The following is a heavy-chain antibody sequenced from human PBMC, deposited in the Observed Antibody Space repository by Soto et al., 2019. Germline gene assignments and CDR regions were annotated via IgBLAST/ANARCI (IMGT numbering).Heavy chain of an antibody. J-gene: IGHJ5*02. D-gene: IGHD3-10*02. V-gene: IGHV3-48*02. Sequence: PGGSLRLSCAASGFTFSSYSMNWVRQAPGKGLEWVSYISSSSSTIYYADSVKGRFTISRDNAKNSLYLQMNSLRDEDTAVYYCARDRFVRQQITEPNWFDPWGRGTLVTVSS. CDR2: ISSSSSTI. CDR1: GFTFSSYS. CDR3: ARDRFVRQQITEPNWFDP.